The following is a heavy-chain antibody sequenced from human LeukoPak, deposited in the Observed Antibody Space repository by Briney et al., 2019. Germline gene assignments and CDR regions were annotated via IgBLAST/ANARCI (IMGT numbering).Heavy chain of an antibody. Sequence: GGSLRLSCAASGFTFSDYYMSWVRQAPGRGLEWVSDISSSGRTIYYADSVKGRFTISRDNAKNSLYLQMNSLRAEDTAVYYCARSHYDILTGYYRSAFDIWGQGTMVTVSS. CDR1: GFTFSDYY. D-gene: IGHD3-9*01. CDR3: ARSHYDILTGYYRSAFDI. CDR2: ISSSGRTI. J-gene: IGHJ3*02. V-gene: IGHV3-11*04.